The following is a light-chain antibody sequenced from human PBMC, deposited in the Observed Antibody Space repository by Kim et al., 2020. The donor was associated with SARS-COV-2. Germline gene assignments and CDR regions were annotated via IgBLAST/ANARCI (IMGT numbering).Light chain of an antibody. Sequence: ASIGDTVTITCRASDVVNIWLAWYQQRPGQAPKLLIHKTSRLIAGVPTRFSGGGSGTDFTLTISSLQPDDFATYFCQQYASHSTFAQGTKVDIK. CDR1: DVVNIW. V-gene: IGKV1-5*03. J-gene: IGKJ1*01. CDR2: KTS. CDR3: QQYASHST.